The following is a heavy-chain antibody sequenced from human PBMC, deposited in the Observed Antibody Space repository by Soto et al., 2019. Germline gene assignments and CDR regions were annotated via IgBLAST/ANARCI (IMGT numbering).Heavy chain of an antibody. CDR3: ARDRHYYDSSGPPPGS. J-gene: IGHJ5*02. Sequence: PVGSLRLSCAASGFTFSSYAMHWVRQAPGKGLEWVAVISYDGSNKYYADSVKGRFTISRDNSKNTLYLQMNSLRAEDTAVYYCARDRHYYDSSGPPPGSWGQGTLVTVSS. CDR2: ISYDGSNK. CDR1: GFTFSSYA. D-gene: IGHD3-22*01. V-gene: IGHV3-30-3*01.